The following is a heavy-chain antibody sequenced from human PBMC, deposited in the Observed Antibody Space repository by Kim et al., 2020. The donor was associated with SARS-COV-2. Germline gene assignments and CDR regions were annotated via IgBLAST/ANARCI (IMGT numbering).Heavy chain of an antibody. CDR3: ARGITIFGVVIDY. V-gene: IGHV4-34*01. CDR1: GGSFSGYY. CDR2: INHSGST. Sequence: SETLSLTCGVYGGSFSGYYWSWIRQPPGKGLEWIGEINHSGSTNYNPSLKSRVTISVDTSKNQFSLKLSYVTAADTAVYYCARGITIFGVVIDYWGQGTL. J-gene: IGHJ4*02. D-gene: IGHD3-3*01.